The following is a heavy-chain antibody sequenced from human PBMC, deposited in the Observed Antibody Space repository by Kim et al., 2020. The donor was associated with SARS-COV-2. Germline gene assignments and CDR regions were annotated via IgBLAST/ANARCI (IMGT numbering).Heavy chain of an antibody. CDR2: VNAANDQT. V-gene: IGHV1-3*01. CDR1: GYTFKTYP. D-gene: IGHD4-4*01. Sequence: ASVKVSCKASGYTFKTYPIHWLRQAPGQTLEWMGWVNAANDQTKYSQKFQSRITISRDTSANTAYMELRSLTTKDTAFYYCVRDMNPTVYDYWGQGTLVTVSS. J-gene: IGHJ4*02. CDR3: VRDMNPTVYDY.